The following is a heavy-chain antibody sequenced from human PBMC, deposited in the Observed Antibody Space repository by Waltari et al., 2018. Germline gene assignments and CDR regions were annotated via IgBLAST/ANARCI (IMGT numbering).Heavy chain of an antibody. CDR1: GDSLSSSSYY. CDR3: VRHARTTSGGKHFDH. D-gene: IGHD2-15*01. CDR2: MYYSGST. J-gene: IGHJ4*02. V-gene: IGHV4-39*01. Sequence: QLQLQESGPGLVKASETLSLTCTVSGDSLSSSSYYWGWVRQPPGKGLEWIGNMYYSGSTYYNPSRKGRVTISGDTSKSQFSLKLSSVTAADTSMYYCVRHARTTSGGKHFDHWGQGMLVTVSP.